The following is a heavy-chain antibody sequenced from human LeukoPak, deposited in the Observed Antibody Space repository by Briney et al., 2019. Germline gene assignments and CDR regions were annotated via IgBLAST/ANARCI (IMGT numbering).Heavy chain of an antibody. J-gene: IGHJ4*02. V-gene: IGHV3-30*04. CDR2: ISYDGSNK. D-gene: IGHD6-13*01. CDR3: ARDPLSSSSFDL. Sequence: GGFLRLSCAASGFTFSTYSMHWVRQAPGKGLEWVAAISYDGSNKRYADSVKGRFTISRDNSKNTLYLQMNSLRAEDTAVYYCARDPLSSSSFDLWGQGTLVTVSS. CDR1: GFTFSTYS.